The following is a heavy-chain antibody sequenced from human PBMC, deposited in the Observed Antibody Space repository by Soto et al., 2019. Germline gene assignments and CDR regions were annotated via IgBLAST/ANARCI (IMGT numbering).Heavy chain of an antibody. Sequence: QITLKESGPPLVKPTQTLTLTCTFSGFSLSTSGVGVGWIRQPPGKALEWLALIYWDDDKRYSPSLKSTLTITKDTSKNQVVLTMANMDPLDTATYSCAPRRFPRGLDYWGQGTLVTVSS. V-gene: IGHV2-5*02. CDR1: GFSLSTSGVG. D-gene: IGHD3-10*01. CDR2: IYWDDDK. CDR3: APRRFPRGLDY. J-gene: IGHJ4*02.